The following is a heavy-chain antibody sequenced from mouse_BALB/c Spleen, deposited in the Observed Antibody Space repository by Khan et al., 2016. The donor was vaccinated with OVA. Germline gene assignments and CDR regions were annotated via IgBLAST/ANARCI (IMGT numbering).Heavy chain of an antibody. CDR3: VRDGAYHRNDGWIAY. CDR2: INTSNDYT. Sequence: QVQLKESGAELARPGASVKMSCKASGYTFTTYTIHWIKKRPGKGLEWIGYINTSNDYTNYNQKFKERATLSTDKSATTAYLRLSSLKSDDSAVYNCVRDGAYHRNDGWIAYWGQGTLVTVSA. CDR1: GYTFTTYT. D-gene: IGHD2-14*01. J-gene: IGHJ3*01. V-gene: IGHV1-4*01.